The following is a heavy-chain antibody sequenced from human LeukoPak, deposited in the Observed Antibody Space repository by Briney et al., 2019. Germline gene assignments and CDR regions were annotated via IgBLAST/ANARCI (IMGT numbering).Heavy chain of an antibody. CDR3: ARDPYDYGGNFDY. J-gene: IGHJ4*02. V-gene: IGHV3-21*01. CDR2: ISSSSSYI. Sequence: GGSLRLSCAASGFTFSSYSMNWVRQAPGKGLEWVSSISSSSSYIYYADSVKGRFTISRDNAKNSLYLQMSSLRAEDTAVYYCARDPYDYGGNFDYWGQGTLVTVSS. CDR1: GFTFSSYS. D-gene: IGHD4-23*01.